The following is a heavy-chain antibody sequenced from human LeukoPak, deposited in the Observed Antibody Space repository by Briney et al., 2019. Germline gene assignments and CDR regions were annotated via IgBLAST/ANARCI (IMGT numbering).Heavy chain of an antibody. CDR2: IRSKANSYAT. V-gene: IGHV3-73*01. CDR1: GFTFSGSA. Sequence: GGSLKLSCAASGFTFSGSAMHWVRQASGKGLEWVGRIRSKANSYATAHAASVKGRFTISRDDSKNTAYLQMNSLKTEDTAVYYCTSRMTAYDYYYYYGMDVWGQGTTVTVSS. CDR3: TSRMTAYDYYYYYGMDV. D-gene: IGHD3-16*01. J-gene: IGHJ6*02.